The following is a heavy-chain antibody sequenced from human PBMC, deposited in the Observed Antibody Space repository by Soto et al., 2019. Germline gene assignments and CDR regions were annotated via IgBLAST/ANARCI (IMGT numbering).Heavy chain of an antibody. CDR3: AREVWVAGLLYYFDC. CDR1: DGSISGNF. V-gene: IGHV4-4*07. J-gene: IGHJ4*02. D-gene: IGHD6-19*01. Sequence: PSETLSLTCTVSDGSISGNFLTWIRQPAGKGLEWIGRISSNGNTDYNPSLKSRVTMSIDTSKNHFSLDLISVTASDTAIYYCAREVWVAGLLYYFDCWGQGTLVTVSS. CDR2: ISSNGNT.